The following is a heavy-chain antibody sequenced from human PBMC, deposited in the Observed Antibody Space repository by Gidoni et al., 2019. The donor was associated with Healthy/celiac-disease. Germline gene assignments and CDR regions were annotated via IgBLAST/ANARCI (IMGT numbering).Heavy chain of an antibody. CDR3: ARIIGSRDGYPDY. V-gene: IGHV3-74*01. D-gene: IGHD2-21*01. Sequence: EVQLVESGGGLVQPGGSLRLSCASSGFPFSSYWMHWVRQAPGKGLVGVSRINSDGSRTSYADSVKGRFTISRDNDKNTRYLQMNSLRAEDTAVYYCARIIGSRDGYPDYWGQGTLVTVSS. CDR1: GFPFSSYW. J-gene: IGHJ4*02. CDR2: INSDGSRT.